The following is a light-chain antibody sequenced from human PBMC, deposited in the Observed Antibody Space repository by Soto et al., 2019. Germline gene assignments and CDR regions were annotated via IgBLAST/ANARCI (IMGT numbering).Light chain of an antibody. Sequence: QSVLTQPASVSGSPGQSITISCTGTSSDVGGYNHVSWYQQHPGKAPKVMIYDVSNRPSWVSNRFSGSKSGNTASLTISGLQAEDEADYYCSSYTSSTTYVFGTGTKVTVL. V-gene: IGLV2-14*01. CDR2: DVS. J-gene: IGLJ1*01. CDR1: SSDVGGYNH. CDR3: SSYTSSTTYV.